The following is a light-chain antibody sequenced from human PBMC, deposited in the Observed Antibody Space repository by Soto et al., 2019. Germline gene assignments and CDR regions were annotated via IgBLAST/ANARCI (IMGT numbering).Light chain of an antibody. CDR1: SSNIGAGYD. Sequence: QSVLTQPPSVSGAPGQRVTISCTGSSSNIGAGYDVHWYQQLPGTAPKLLIYGNSNRPSGVPDRFSGSKSGTSASLAITGLQAEDDADDYCQSYYSILTGYLVFGGGTKLTVL. J-gene: IGLJ2*01. V-gene: IGLV1-40*01. CDR3: QSYYSILTGYLV. CDR2: GNS.